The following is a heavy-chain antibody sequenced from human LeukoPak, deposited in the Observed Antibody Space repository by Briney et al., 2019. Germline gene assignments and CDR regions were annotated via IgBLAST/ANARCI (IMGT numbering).Heavy chain of an antibody. V-gene: IGHV3-30*04. CDR2: VSYDGRSK. CDR3: ARAPAFCGGDCYPARLDS. J-gene: IGHJ4*02. Sequence: GGSLRLSCAASGFTFSSYAMHWVRQAPGKGLEWMAIVSYDGRSKYHADSVKGRFIISRDDSKNTLYLQMNSLRAEDTALYYCARAPAFCGGDCYPARLDSWGQGTLVTVSS. D-gene: IGHD2-21*02. CDR1: GFTFSSYA.